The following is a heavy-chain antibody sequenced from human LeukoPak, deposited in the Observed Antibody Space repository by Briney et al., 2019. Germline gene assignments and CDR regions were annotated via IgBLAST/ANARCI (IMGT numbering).Heavy chain of an antibody. V-gene: IGHV3-23*01. CDR1: GFTFSSYS. J-gene: IGHJ5*02. D-gene: IGHD6-19*01. CDR2: ISGNGGST. Sequence: PGGSLRLSCAASGFTFSSYSMHWVRQAPGKGLEWVSAISGNGGSTDYADSVKGRLTISRDKSKNTLYLQMNSLRAEDTAVYYFAKVEPDSSGRGGFDPWGQGTLVTVSS. CDR3: AKVEPDSSGRGGFDP.